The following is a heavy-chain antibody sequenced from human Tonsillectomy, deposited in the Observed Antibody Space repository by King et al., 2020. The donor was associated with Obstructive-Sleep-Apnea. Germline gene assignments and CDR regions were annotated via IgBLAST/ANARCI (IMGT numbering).Heavy chain of an antibody. CDR2: ISWNSGSI. V-gene: IGHV3-9*01. D-gene: IGHD2-15*01. Sequence: VQLVESGGGLVQPGRSLRLSCAASGFTFDDYAMHWVRQAPGKGLEWVSGISWNSGSIGYAYSVKGRFTISRDNAKNSLYLQMNSLRAEDTALYYCAKDVVVAASYAFDIWGQGTMVTVSS. CDR1: GFTFDDYA. CDR3: AKDVVVAASYAFDI. J-gene: IGHJ3*02.